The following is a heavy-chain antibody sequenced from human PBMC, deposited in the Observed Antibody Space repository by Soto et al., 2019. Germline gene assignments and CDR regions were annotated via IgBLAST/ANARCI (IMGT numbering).Heavy chain of an antibody. CDR2: IYPGDSDT. CDR3: ARQPYYDFWSGYYRYYGMDV. D-gene: IGHD3-3*01. CDR1: SFTSYW. J-gene: IGHJ6*02. Sequence: SFTSYWIGWVRQMPGKGLEWMGIIYPGDSDTRYSPSFQGQVTISADKSISTAYLQWSSLKASDTAMYYCARQPYYDFWSGYYRYYGMDVWGQGTTVTVSS. V-gene: IGHV5-51*01.